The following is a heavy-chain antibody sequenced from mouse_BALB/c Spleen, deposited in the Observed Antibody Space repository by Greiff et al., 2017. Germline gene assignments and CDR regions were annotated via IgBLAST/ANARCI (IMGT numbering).Heavy chain of an antibody. V-gene: IGHV14-4*02. Sequence: EVQLQESGAELVRSGASVKLSCTASGFNIKDYYMHWVKQRPDQGLEWIGWIDPENGDTEYAPKFQGKATMTADTSSNTAYLQLSSLTSEDTDVYYCNAGGYFDYWGQGTTLTVSS. CDR1: GFNIKDYY. CDR2: IDPENGDT. J-gene: IGHJ2*01. CDR3: NAGGYFDY.